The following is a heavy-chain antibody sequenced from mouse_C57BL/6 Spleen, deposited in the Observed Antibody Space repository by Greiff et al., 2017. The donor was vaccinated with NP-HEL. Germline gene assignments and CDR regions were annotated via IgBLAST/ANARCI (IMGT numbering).Heavy chain of an antibody. V-gene: IGHV3-6*01. CDR1: GYSITSGYY. CDR3: ARVDGAYFDY. J-gene: IGHJ2*01. CDR2: ISYDGSN. D-gene: IGHD3-1*01. Sequence: EVKLEESGPGLVKPSQSLSLTCSVTGYSITSGYYWNWIRQFPGNKLEWMGYISYDGSNNYNPSLKNRISITRDTSKNQFFLKLNSVTTEDTATXYCARVDGAYFDYWGQGTTLTVSS.